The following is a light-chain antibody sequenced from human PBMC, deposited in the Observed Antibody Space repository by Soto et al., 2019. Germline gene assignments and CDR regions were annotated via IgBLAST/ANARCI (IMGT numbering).Light chain of an antibody. J-gene: IGLJ1*01. CDR2: EVR. CDR3: SSYTSTNSLYV. CDR1: SSDVGDYNY. Sequence: QSVLTQPASVSGSPGQSVTISCTGTSSDVGDYNYVSWYQHHPGKAPKLIIYEVRIRPSGVSTRFSGSKSGNTASLTISGLQAEDEADYYCSSYTSTNSLYVFGTGTKVTVL. V-gene: IGLV2-14*01.